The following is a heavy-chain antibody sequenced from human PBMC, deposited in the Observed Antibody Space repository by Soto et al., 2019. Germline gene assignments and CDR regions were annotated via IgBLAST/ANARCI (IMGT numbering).Heavy chain of an antibody. CDR1: GGTFSSYA. J-gene: IGHJ5*02. Sequence: SVKVSCKASGGTFSSYAISWVRQAPGQGLEWMGGIIPINGTANYAQKLQGRVTMTTDTSTSTAYMELRSLRSDDTAVYYCARGCVGGSCYSAAQFDPWGQGTLVTVSS. D-gene: IGHD2-15*01. V-gene: IGHV1-69*05. CDR3: ARGCVGGSCYSAAQFDP. CDR2: IIPINGTA.